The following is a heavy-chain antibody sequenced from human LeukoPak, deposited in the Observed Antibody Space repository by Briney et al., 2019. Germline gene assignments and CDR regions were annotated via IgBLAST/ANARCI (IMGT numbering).Heavy chain of an antibody. CDR1: GYIFTSYY. CDR2: INPSGGST. Sequence: GASVKVSCKASGYIFTSYYMHWVRQAPGQGLEWMGIINPSGGSTSYAQKFQGRVTMTRDTSTSTVYMELSSLRSEDTAVYYCAREGYSGSSIYYFDYWGQGTLVTVSS. CDR3: AREGYSGSSIYYFDY. V-gene: IGHV1-46*01. D-gene: IGHD1-26*01. J-gene: IGHJ4*02.